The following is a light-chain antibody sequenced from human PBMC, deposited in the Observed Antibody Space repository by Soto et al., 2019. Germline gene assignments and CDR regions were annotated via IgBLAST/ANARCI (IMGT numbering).Light chain of an antibody. CDR2: GAS. J-gene: IGKJ5*01. Sequence: EIVLTQSPGTLSLSPGERATLSCRASQSVSSSYLAWDQQKPGQAPRLHIYGASSRATGIPDRFRGSGSGTDFTLTISRLEPDDFAVYYCQQYGSSPFGQGTRLEIK. CDR3: QQYGSSP. CDR1: QSVSSSY. V-gene: IGKV3-20*01.